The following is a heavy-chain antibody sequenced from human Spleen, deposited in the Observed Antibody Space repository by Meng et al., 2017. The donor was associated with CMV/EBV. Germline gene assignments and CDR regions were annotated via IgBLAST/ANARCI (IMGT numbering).Heavy chain of an antibody. J-gene: IGHJ4*02. CDR1: GYTFTGYY. CDR2: IDPNRGGT. CDR3: ARDASYYDSSGFYLDY. Sequence: QVQLVQSGAEVKRPGASVKVSCKASGYTFTGYYMHWVRQAPGQGLEWMGRIDPNRGGTNYAQNFQGRVTMTRDTSINMAYMELSSLRSDDTAVYYCARDASYYDSSGFYLDYWGQGTLVTVSS. D-gene: IGHD3-22*01. V-gene: IGHV1-2*06.